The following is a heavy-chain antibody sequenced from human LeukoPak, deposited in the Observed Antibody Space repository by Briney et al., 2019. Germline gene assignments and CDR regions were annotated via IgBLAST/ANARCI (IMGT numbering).Heavy chain of an antibody. V-gene: IGHV1-8*01. CDR1: GYTFTSYD. CDR2: MNPNSGNT. D-gene: IGHD3-9*01. CDR3: ARTYDILTGYHDY. J-gene: IGHJ4*02. Sequence: ASVKVSCKASGYTFTSYDINWVRQATGQGLEWMGWMNPNSGNTGYAQKFQGRVTMTRNTSISTAYMELSSLRSEDMAVYYRARTYDILTGYHDYWGQGTLVTVSS.